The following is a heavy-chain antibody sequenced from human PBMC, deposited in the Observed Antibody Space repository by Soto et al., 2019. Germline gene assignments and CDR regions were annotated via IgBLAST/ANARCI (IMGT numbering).Heavy chain of an antibody. D-gene: IGHD2-2*01. CDR2: IKQGGSEK. V-gene: IGHV3-7*01. CDR3: AREYCSSTSCYFDY. J-gene: IGHJ4*02. Sequence: EVQLVESGGGLVQPGGSLRLSCAASGFTFSSYWMSWVRQAPGKGLEWVANIKQGGSEKYYVDSVKGRFTISRDNAKNSLYLQMNSLRAEDTAVYYCAREYCSSTSCYFDYWGQGTLVTVSS. CDR1: GFTFSSYW.